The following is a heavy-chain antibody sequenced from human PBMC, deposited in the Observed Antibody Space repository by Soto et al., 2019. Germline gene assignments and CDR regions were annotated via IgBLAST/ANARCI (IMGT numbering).Heavy chain of an antibody. CDR3: GPDCVGATQLGWFDP. CDR1: GYTFIGYY. D-gene: IGHD1-26*01. V-gene: IGHV1-2*06. Sequence: QVQLVQSGAEVKKTGASVKVSCKASGYTFIGYYIHWVRQAPGQGLEWMGRINPRSGDTTYAQKFQVRLTITRDTSISTAYKELSSQRSDDTAVYYCGPDCVGATQLGWFDPWVQGSLVTVSS. CDR2: INPRSGDT. J-gene: IGHJ5*02.